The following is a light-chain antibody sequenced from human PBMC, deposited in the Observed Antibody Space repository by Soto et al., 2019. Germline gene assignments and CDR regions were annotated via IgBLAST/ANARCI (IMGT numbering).Light chain of an antibody. CDR3: QQYGISPLIT. J-gene: IGKJ5*01. Sequence: EIVLTQSPGTLSLSPGERATLSCRASQSVSSSYLAWYQQKPGQAPRLLIYGASSRATGTPDRFSGSGSGTDVTLTISRLEPEDFAVYYCQQYGISPLITFGQGTRLEIK. V-gene: IGKV3-20*01. CDR2: GAS. CDR1: QSVSSSY.